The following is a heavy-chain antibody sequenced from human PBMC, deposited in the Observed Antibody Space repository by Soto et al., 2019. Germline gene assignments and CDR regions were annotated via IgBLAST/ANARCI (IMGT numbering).Heavy chain of an antibody. J-gene: IGHJ4*02. CDR2: IYYSGST. CDR1: GGSISSYY. V-gene: IGHV4-59*01. Sequence: KTSETLSLTCTVSGGSISSYYWSWIRQPPGKGLEWIGYIYYSGSTNYNPSLKSRVTISVDTSKNQFSLKLSSVTAADTAVYYCAREGVMALFDYWGQGTLVTASS. CDR3: AREGVMALFDY.